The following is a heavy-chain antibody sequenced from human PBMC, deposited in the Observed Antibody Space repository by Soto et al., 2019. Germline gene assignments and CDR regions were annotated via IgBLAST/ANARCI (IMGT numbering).Heavy chain of an antibody. V-gene: IGHV3-23*04. D-gene: IGHD1-26*01. J-gene: IGHJ4*02. CDR3: AKRPSALLTFDY. CDR1: GFIFSNYV. Sequence: EVQLVDSGGGLVQPGGSLRLSCAASGFIFSNYVMSWVRQAPGKGLEWVSSISDSGGTSYYADSVKGRFTISRDNSKNTLYLQMNSLRAEDTAIYYCAKRPSALLTFDYWGQGTLVTVSS. CDR2: ISDSGGTS.